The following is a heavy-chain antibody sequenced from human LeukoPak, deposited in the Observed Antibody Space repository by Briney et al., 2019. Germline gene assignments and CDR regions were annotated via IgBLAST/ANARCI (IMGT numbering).Heavy chain of an antibody. D-gene: IGHD6-13*01. J-gene: IGHJ6*02. CDR3: VAAAGTPYYYYGMDV. V-gene: IGHV3-66*01. CDR1: GFTFGSYS. CDR2: IYSGGST. Sequence: PGGSLRLSCAASGFTFGSYSMNWVRQAPGKGLEWVSVIYSGGSTYYADSVKGRFTISRDNSKNTLYLQMNSLRAEDTAVYYCVAAAGTPYYYYGMDVWGQGTTVTVSS.